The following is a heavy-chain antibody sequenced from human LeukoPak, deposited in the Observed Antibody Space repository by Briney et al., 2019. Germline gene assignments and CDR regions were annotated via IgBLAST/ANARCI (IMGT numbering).Heavy chain of an antibody. CDR1: GGSISSSSYY. CDR3: ARGRRYDSSGYKTSGWYFDL. V-gene: IGHV4-39*07. D-gene: IGHD3-22*01. CDR2: LYYSGST. Sequence: PSETLSLTCTVSGGSISSSSYYWGWIRQPPGKGLKWIGRLYYSGSTHYNPSLKSRVTISVDTSKNQFSLKLSSVTAADTAVYYCARGRRYDSSGYKTSGWYFDLWGRGTLVTVSS. J-gene: IGHJ2*01.